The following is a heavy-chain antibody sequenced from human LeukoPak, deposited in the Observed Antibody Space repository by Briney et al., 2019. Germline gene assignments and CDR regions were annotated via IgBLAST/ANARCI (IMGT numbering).Heavy chain of an antibody. D-gene: IGHD2-2*01. V-gene: IGHV4-39*01. CDR1: GGSISTSSYY. Sequence: SETLSLTCTVSGGSISTSSYYWGWIRQPPGKGLEWIGSIYYSGSTYYNPSLKSRVTISVDTSRKQFSLKLSSVTAADTAVYYCARGYCSSTTCSPGDNWFDSWGQGTLVTVSS. CDR2: IYYSGST. J-gene: IGHJ5*01. CDR3: ARGYCSSTTCSPGDNWFDS.